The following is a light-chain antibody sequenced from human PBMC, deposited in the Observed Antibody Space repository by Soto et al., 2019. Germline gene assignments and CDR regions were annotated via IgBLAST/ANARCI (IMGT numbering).Light chain of an antibody. CDR2: EVN. J-gene: IGLJ2*01. V-gene: IGLV2-14*01. Sequence: QYVLTQPASVSGSPGQSITISCTGTTSDVGDYDYVSWYQQHPGKAPKLIIYEVNNRPSGVSNRFSGSKSGNTASLTISGLQAEDEGDYYCSSYTSTDTVLFGGGTKLTVL. CDR3: SSYTSTDTVL. CDR1: TSDVGDYDY.